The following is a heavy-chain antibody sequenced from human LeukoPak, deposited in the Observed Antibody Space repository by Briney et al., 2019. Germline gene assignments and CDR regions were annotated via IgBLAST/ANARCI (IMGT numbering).Heavy chain of an antibody. V-gene: IGHV1-18*01. CDR3: ARDPKVRLVGATTYPDY. J-gene: IGHJ4*02. Sequence: ASPKVSCKPSGYTPTSYGTSGVPPAPQGRRGSGGWICVYNGNTNYAQKLPCRVSMTTAASTSTAYMELRCLRSDDTAVYYCARDPKVRLVGATTYPDYWGQGTLVTVSS. D-gene: IGHD1-26*01. CDR1: GYTPTSYG. CDR2: ICVYNGNT.